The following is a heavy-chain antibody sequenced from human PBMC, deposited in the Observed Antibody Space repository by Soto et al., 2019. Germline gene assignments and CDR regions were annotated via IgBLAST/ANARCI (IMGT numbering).Heavy chain of an antibody. J-gene: IGHJ6*02. CDR3: AREDDGGDRDYYGLDV. V-gene: IGHV4-30-4*01. CDR1: GGSISFDHYH. Sequence: QVQLQQSGPGLVKPSQTLSLTCTVSGGSISFDHYHWTWIRQPPGKGLEWIGYVHYSGSVLYNPSLQSRVSISVDTSKNQFSLKLSSVTAADTAVYFCAREDDGGDRDYYGLDVWGQGITVTVSS. CDR2: VHYSGSV. D-gene: IGHD2-21*02.